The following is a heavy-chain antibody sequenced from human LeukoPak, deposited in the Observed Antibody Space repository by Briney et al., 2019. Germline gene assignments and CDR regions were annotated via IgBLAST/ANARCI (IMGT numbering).Heavy chain of an antibody. D-gene: IGHD3-3*01. CDR1: GYTFTRCY. Sequence: GASVKVSCRASGYTFTRCYLHWVRQAPGQGLEWMGVIDPGSGSSTYAQKFQGRVTMTSDMSTSTVYMELSSLRSEDTAVYYCARDEGHYDFWSGYYGRGFDPWGQGTLVTVSS. CDR3: ARDEGHYDFWSGYYGRGFDP. CDR2: IDPGSGSS. V-gene: IGHV1-46*01. J-gene: IGHJ5*02.